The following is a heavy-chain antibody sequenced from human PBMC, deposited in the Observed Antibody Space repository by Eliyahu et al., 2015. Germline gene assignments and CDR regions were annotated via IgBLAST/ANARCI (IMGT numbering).Heavy chain of an antibody. V-gene: IGHV6-1*01. CDR2: TYYRSKWYN. D-gene: IGHD1-1*01. Sequence: QVQLQQSGPGLVKPSQTLXLTCAISGDSXXXNSAAWNWIRQSPSRGLEWLGRTYYRSKWYNDYAVSVKSRITINPDTSKNQFSLQLNSVTPEDTAVYYCAFGTTGTTHWFDPWGQGTLVTVSS. J-gene: IGHJ5*02. CDR3: AFGTTGTTHWFDP. CDR1: GDSXXXNSAA.